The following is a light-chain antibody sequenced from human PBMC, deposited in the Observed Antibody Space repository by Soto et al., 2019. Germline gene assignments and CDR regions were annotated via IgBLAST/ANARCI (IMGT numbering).Light chain of an antibody. CDR3: AVWDDSLSGWV. V-gene: IGLV1-47*01. J-gene: IGLJ3*02. Sequence: QTVVTQPPSASGTPGQRVTISGSGSTSNIGNNYVHWYQQLPGAAPELLISRNNQRPSGVPDRFSGSKSGTSASLAISGLRSDDEADYYCAVWDDSLSGWVFGGGTKLTVL. CDR1: TSNIGNNY. CDR2: RNN.